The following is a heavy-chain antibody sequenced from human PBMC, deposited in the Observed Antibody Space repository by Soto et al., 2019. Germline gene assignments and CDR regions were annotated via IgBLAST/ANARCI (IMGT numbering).Heavy chain of an antibody. D-gene: IGHD5-12*01. CDR2: INTDGSTT. CDR1: GFTLSNYW. Sequence: EVQLVESGGVSVQPGGSLRLSYTASGFTLSNYWMHWVRQAPGKGLVWVSRINTDGSTTTYADSVKGRFTISRDNAKNTLYLQMNSLRDEDTAVYYCVRIRRGDGYTFGYWGQGTLVTVSS. CDR3: VRIRRGDGYTFGY. V-gene: IGHV3-74*01. J-gene: IGHJ4*02.